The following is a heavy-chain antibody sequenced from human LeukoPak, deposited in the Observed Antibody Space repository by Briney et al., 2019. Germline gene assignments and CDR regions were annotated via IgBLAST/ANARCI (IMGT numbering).Heavy chain of an antibody. CDR1: GGSFSGYY. CDR3: ARDDSSGHDDY. J-gene: IGHJ4*02. V-gene: IGHV4-34*01. Sequence: SETLSLTCAVYGGSFSGYYWSWIRQPPGEGLEWIGEINHSGSTNYNPSLKSRVTISVDTSKNQFSLKLSSVTAADTAVYYCARDDSSGHDDYWGQGTLVTVSS. CDR2: INHSGST. D-gene: IGHD3-22*01.